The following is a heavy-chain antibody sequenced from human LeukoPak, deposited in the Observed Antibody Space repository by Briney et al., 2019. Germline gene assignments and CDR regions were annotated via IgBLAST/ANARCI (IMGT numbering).Heavy chain of an antibody. CDR2: INHSGST. V-gene: IGHV4-34*01. CDR3: ARGPTTPLGATTDY. Sequence: SETLSLTCAVYGGSFSGYDWSWIRQPPGKGLEWIGEINHSGSTNYNPSLKSRVTISVDPSKNQFSLKLSSVTAADTAVYYCARGPTTPLGATTDYWGQGTLVTVSS. CDR1: GGSFSGYD. J-gene: IGHJ4*02. D-gene: IGHD1-26*01.